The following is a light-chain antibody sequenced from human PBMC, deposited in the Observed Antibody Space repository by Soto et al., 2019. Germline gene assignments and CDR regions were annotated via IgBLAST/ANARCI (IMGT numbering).Light chain of an antibody. CDR1: QSVTNNF. Sequence: IVLTQSPGTLSLSPGERATLSCGASQSVTNNFLAWYQQKPGQAPSLLIYGASSRATGVPARFSGSGSGTDFTLTISRLEPGDLAVYYCQEYGTPLFTVGPGTKVDIK. CDR3: QEYGTPLFT. J-gene: IGKJ3*01. CDR2: GAS. V-gene: IGKV3-20*01.